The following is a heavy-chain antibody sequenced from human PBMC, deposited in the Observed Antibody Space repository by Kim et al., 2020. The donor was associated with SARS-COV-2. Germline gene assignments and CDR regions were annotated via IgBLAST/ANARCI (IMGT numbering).Heavy chain of an antibody. Sequence: SVKGQFTISGDNSKNTLYLQMNSLRAEDTAVYYCASVPVPGSSGYGWFDPWGQGTLVTVSS. J-gene: IGHJ5*02. V-gene: IGHV3-30*01. D-gene: IGHD3-22*01. CDR3: ASVPVPGSSGYGWFDP.